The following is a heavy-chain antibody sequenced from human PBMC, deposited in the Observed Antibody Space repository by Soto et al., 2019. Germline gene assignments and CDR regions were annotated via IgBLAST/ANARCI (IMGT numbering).Heavy chain of an antibody. CDR1: GYSLSGYY. CDR2: INPNSGGT. J-gene: IGHJ5*02. V-gene: IGHV1-2*02. Sequence: ASVKVSCKVSGYSLSGYYLHWVRQAPGQGPEWMGWINPNSGGTKYVQKFQGRVTMTRDTSISTVYLELSRLRSDDTAVYYCARGWGIAAPGPNWFDPWGQGTLVTVSS. CDR3: ARGWGIAAPGPNWFDP. D-gene: IGHD6-13*01.